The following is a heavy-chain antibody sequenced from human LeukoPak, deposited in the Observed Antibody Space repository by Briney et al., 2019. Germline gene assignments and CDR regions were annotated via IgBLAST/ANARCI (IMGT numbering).Heavy chain of an antibody. V-gene: IGHV4-4*07. CDR3: ARDGGYSGYDYLAVGYYFDY. CDR1: GGSISSYY. Sequence: SETLSLTCTVSGGSISSYYWSWIRQPAGKGLEWIGRIYTSGSANYNPSLKSRVTMSVDTSKNQFSLKLISVTAADAAVYYCARDGGYSGYDYLAVGYYFDYWGQGTLVTVSS. CDR2: IYTSGSA. J-gene: IGHJ4*02. D-gene: IGHD5-12*01.